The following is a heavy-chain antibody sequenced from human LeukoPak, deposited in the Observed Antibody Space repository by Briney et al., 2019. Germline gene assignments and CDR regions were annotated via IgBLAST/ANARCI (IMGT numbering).Heavy chain of an antibody. Sequence: GGSLRLSCAASGFTFSSYAMRWVRQAPGKGLEWVAVISYDGSNKYYADSVKGRFTISRDNSKNTLYLQMHSLTAEDTAVYYCARSTSGYSGYGPFDYWGHGTLVTVSP. CDR3: ARSTSGYSGYGPFDY. J-gene: IGHJ4*01. V-gene: IGHV3-30*04. D-gene: IGHD5-12*01. CDR2: ISYDGSNK. CDR1: GFTFSSYA.